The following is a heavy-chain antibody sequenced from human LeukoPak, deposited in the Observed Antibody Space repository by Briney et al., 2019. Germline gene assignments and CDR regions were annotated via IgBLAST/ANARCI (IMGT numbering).Heavy chain of an antibody. J-gene: IGHJ4*02. D-gene: IGHD3-22*01. V-gene: IGHV3-23*01. CDR1: GFTFSNYA. Sequence: PGGSLRLSCVASGFTFSNYAMSWVRQAPGKGLEWVSAISGSGGSTYYADSVKGRLTVSRDNSKNTLYLQMNSLRAEDTAVYHCAKDWDTSGHTTSCFNYWGQGTLVTVSS. CDR3: AKDWDTSGHTTSCFNY. CDR2: ISGSGGST.